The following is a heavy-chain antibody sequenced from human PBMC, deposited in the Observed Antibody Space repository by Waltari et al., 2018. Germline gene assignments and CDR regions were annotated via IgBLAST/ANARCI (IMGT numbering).Heavy chain of an antibody. D-gene: IGHD6-6*01. J-gene: IGHJ4*02. CDR1: GYSISSGYY. V-gene: IGHV4-38-2*01. Sequence: QVQLQESGPGLVKPSETLSLTCAVPGYSISSGYYWGWIRQPPGKGLEWIGSIYHSGSTYYNPSLKSRVTISVDTSKNQFSLKLSSVTAADTAVYYCARHSRYSSSVGEVDYWGQGTLVTVSS. CDR2: IYHSGST. CDR3: ARHSRYSSSVGEVDY.